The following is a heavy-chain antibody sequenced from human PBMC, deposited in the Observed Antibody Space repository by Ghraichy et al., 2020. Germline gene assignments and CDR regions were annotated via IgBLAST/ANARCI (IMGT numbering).Heavy chain of an antibody. CDR2: IKQDGSEK. D-gene: IGHD4-17*01. V-gene: IGHV3-7*01. CDR1: GFTFSSYW. Sequence: GGSLRLSCAASGFTFSSYWMSWVRQAPGKGLEWVANIKQDGSEKYYVDSVKGRFTISRDNAKNSLYLQMNSLRAEDTAVYYCASHGDPTTGYFDYWGQGTLVTVSS. CDR3: ASHGDPTTGYFDY. J-gene: IGHJ4*02.